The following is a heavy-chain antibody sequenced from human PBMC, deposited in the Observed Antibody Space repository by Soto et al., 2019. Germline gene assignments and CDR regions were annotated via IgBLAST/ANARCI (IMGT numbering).Heavy chain of an antibody. CDR3: AKESTYYDFWSGYYRSVNYFDY. V-gene: IGHV3-23*01. CDR2: ISGSGGST. CDR1: GFTFSSYA. D-gene: IGHD3-3*01. Sequence: EVQLLESGGGLVQPGGSLRLSCAASGFTFSSYAMSWVRQAPGKGLEWVSAISGSGGSTYYADSVKGRFTISRDNSKNTLYLQMNSLRAEDTAVYYCAKESTYYDFWSGYYRSVNYFDYWGQGTLVTVSS. J-gene: IGHJ4*02.